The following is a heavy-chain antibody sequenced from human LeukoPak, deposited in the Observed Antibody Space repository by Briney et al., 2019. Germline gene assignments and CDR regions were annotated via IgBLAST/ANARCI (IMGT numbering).Heavy chain of an antibody. CDR1: GFTVSINY. CDR3: ARGYSYGYDDAFDI. J-gene: IGHJ3*02. Sequence: GGSLRLSCAASGFTVSINYMSWVRQAPGKGLEWVSVIYSGGNTYYADSVKGRFTISRDNSKSTLYLQMNSLRAEDTAVYYCARGYSYGYDDAFDIWGQGTMVTVSS. CDR2: IYSGGNT. V-gene: IGHV3-66*01. D-gene: IGHD5-18*01.